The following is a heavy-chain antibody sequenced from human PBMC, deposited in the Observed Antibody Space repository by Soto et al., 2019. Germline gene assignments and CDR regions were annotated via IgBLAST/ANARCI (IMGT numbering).Heavy chain of an antibody. Sequence: EVQLLESGGDVVRPGGSLRLSCAASGFTFSSYAMGWVRQAPGKGLEWVAGVSRAGTYTFYADSVRGRFSISSDNSRDTVELYMNALRGDDTAVYFCVKYTVTEDLGESWGQGTLVSVSS. CDR3: VKYTVTEDLGES. V-gene: IGHV3-23*01. CDR1: GFTFSSYA. D-gene: IGHD3-16*01. CDR2: VSRAGTYT. J-gene: IGHJ5*02.